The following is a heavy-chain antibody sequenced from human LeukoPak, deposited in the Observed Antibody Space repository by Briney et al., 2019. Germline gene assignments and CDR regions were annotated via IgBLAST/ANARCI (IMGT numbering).Heavy chain of an antibody. Sequence: PGGSLRLSCAASGFTFSDYYLSWIRQAPGKGLECISYVSSSGSTMYYADSVKGRFTISRDNAKNSLYLQMNSLRAEDTAVYYCARAKGSYSFDYWGQGTLVTVSS. D-gene: IGHD3-10*01. CDR1: GFTFSDYY. J-gene: IGHJ4*02. CDR3: ARAKGSYSFDY. V-gene: IGHV3-11*01. CDR2: VSSSGSTM.